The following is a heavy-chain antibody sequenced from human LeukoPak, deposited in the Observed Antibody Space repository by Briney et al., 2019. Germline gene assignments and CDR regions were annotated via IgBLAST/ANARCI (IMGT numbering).Heavy chain of an antibody. V-gene: IGHV3-21*01. CDR1: GFTFTSYS. CDR2: IRITSNYI. CDR3: ARGRIYGDKSGTYYFDY. J-gene: IGHJ4*02. Sequence: PGGSLRLSWAASGFTFTSYSMNLVRQGPGKGLELGSSIRITSNYIYHADSVKSRFTLSRDNAKNSLYLQMTGLRAEDTAVYYCARGRIYGDKSGTYYFDYWGQGTLVTVSS. D-gene: IGHD2-21*02.